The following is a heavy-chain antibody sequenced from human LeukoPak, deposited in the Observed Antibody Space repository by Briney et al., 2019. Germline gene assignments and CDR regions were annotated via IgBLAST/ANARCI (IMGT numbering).Heavy chain of an antibody. CDR1: GFTFSSYG. D-gene: IGHD3-10*01. V-gene: IGHV3-23*01. CDR3: AKGHYYGSGSLDY. J-gene: IGHJ4*02. CDR2: IGGRDGST. Sequence: GGSLRLSCAASGFTFSSYGMSWVRQAPGKGREWVSAIGGRDGSTYYADSVKGRFTIPRDNSKNTLYVQMNSLRAEDTAVYYCAKGHYYGSGSLDYWGQGTLVTVSS.